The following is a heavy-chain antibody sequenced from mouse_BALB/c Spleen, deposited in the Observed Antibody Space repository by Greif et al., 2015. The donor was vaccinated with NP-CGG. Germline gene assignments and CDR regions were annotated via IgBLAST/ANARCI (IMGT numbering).Heavy chain of an antibody. Sequence: QVQLKQSGPELVKPGASVKISCKASGYTFTDYYINWVKQKPGQGLEWIGWIYLGSGNTKYNEKFKGKATLTVDTSSSTAYMQLSSLTSEDTAVYFCARRTGTEAMDYWGQGTSVTVSS. V-gene: IGHV1-84*02. J-gene: IGHJ4*01. CDR3: ARRTGTEAMDY. CDR1: GYTFTDYY. D-gene: IGHD4-1*01. CDR2: IYLGSGNT.